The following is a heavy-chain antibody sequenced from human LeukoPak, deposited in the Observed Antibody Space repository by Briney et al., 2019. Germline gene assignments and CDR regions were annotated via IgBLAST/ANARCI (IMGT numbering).Heavy chain of an antibody. V-gene: IGHV4-59*12. CDR1: GGSISSYY. D-gene: IGHD3-9*01. J-gene: IGHJ6*02. CDR3: ARAPPDILTGYYKTGHYYDMDV. CDR2: IYYSGST. Sequence: PSETLSLTCTVSGGSISSYYWSWIRQPPGKGLEWIGYIYYSGSTNYNPSLKSRVTISVDTSKNQFSLKLSSVTAADTAVYYCARAPPDILTGYYKTGHYYDMDVWGQGTTVTVSS.